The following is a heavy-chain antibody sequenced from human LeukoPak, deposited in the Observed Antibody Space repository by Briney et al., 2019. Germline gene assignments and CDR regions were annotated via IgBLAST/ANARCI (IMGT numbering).Heavy chain of an antibody. Sequence: SETLSLTCAVSGASVSTSDWWSWVRQPPGKGLEWVAEIFHSGSTNYNPSLKRRVTISVDKSLNQFSLSLNSVTAADTAVYYCARRFGYGVVGGYFDYWGQGALVTVSS. CDR3: ARRFGYGVVGGYFDY. D-gene: IGHD4/OR15-4a*01. J-gene: IGHJ4*02. CDR2: IFHSGST. CDR1: GASVSTSDW. V-gene: IGHV4-4*02.